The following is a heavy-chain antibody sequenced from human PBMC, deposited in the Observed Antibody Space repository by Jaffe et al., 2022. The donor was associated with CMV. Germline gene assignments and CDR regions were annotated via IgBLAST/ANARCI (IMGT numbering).Heavy chain of an antibody. CDR2: IYSGGST. V-gene: IGHV3-53*02. D-gene: IGHD3-22*01. CDR3: ARGGSITMIERLAFDI. J-gene: IGHJ3*02. CDR1: GFTVSSNY. Sequence: EVQLVETGGGLIQPGGSLRLSCAASGFTVSSNYMSWVRQAPGKGLEWVSVIYSGGSTYYADSVKGRFTISRDNSKNTLYLQMNSLRAEDTAVYYCARGGSITMIERLAFDIWGQGTMVTVSS.